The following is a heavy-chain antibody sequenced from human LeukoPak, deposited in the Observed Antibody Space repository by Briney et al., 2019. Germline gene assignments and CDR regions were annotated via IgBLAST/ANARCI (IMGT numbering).Heavy chain of an antibody. CDR2: IYYSGST. CDR1: GGSISSGGYY. Sequence: NPSETLSLTCTVSGGSISSGGYYWSWIRQHPGKGLEWIGYIYYSGSTYYNPSLKSRVTISVDTSKNQFSLKLSSVTAADTAVYYCAREYVSVVLGSNYFDYWGQGTLVTVSS. J-gene: IGHJ4*02. D-gene: IGHD4-23*01. CDR3: AREYVSVVLGSNYFDY. V-gene: IGHV4-31*03.